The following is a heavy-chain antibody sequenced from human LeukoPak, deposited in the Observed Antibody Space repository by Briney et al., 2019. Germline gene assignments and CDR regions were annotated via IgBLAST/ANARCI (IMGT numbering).Heavy chain of an antibody. Sequence: GGSQRLSCAASGFTISTYWMSWVRQAPGKGLEWVANIKQDGSEKYYVDSVKGRFTISRDNAKNSLSLQMNSLRAEDTAVYYCARENIAEPGGDCWGQGTLLTVSS. J-gene: IGHJ4*02. D-gene: IGHD6-13*01. V-gene: IGHV3-7*04. CDR3: ARENIAEPGGDC. CDR2: IKQDGSEK. CDR1: GFTISTYW.